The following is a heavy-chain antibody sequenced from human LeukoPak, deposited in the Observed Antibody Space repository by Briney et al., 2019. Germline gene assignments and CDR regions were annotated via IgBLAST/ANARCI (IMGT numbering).Heavy chain of an antibody. Sequence: SETLSLTCTVSAGSINNYYWSWIRQPPGKGLEWIGYIYYSGSTNYNPSLKSRVTISVDTSKNQFSLKLSSVTAADTAVYYCARGIGYSSSWYDYWGQGTLVTVSS. CDR2: IYYSGST. V-gene: IGHV4-59*01. CDR1: AGSINNYY. CDR3: ARGIGYSSSWYDY. D-gene: IGHD6-13*01. J-gene: IGHJ4*02.